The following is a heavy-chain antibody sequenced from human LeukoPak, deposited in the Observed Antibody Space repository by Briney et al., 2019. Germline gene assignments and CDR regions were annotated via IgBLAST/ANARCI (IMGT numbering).Heavy chain of an antibody. V-gene: IGHV4-61*09. CDR1: GGSINSGSYY. CDR3: ARCTSTSCYNFDY. CDR2: IYTTGSP. J-gene: IGHJ4*02. D-gene: IGHD2-2*02. Sequence: PSQTLSLTCTVSGGSINSGSYYGDWVRQSAGRGVEWIGHIYTTGSPNYSPSLRSRVTISLDTSKNQFSLKLNSVTAADTAVYYCARCTSTSCYNFDYWGQGTLVTVSS.